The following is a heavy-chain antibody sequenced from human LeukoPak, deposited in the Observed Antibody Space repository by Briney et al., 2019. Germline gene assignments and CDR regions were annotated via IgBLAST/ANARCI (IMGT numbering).Heavy chain of an antibody. J-gene: IGHJ4*02. CDR1: GGSISSGDYY. CDR3: ARAPMILVAYDY. D-gene: IGHD3-22*01. V-gene: IGHV4-30-4*01. Sequence: SETLSLTCTVSGGSISSGDYYWSWIRQPPGKGLEWIGYIYYSGSTYYNPSLKSRVTISVDTSKNQFSLKLSSVTAADTAVYYCARAPMILVAYDYWGQGTLVTVSS. CDR2: IYYSGST.